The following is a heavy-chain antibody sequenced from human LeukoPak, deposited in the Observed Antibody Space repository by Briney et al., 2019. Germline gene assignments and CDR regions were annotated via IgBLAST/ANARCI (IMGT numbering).Heavy chain of an antibody. CDR1: SPYHSLYH. CDR2: VHFSGST. J-gene: IGHJ4*02. V-gene: IGHV4-4*07. CDR3: AKDESSQDDSRGNQD. D-gene: IGHD2-15*01. Sequence: PSETLSLTCAVSSPYHSLYHRALIRQPAGKGLEWVGRVHFSGSTNYNPSLRSRVAISLDKSKDELSLTLKSVSAADTAVYYCAKDESSQDDSRGNQDWGPGVMVTVS.